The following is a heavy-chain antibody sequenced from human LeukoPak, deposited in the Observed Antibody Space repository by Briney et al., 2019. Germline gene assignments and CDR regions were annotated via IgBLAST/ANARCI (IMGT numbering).Heavy chain of an antibody. CDR2: ISGSGGST. Sequence: GGSLRLSCAASGFTFSSYAMSWVRQAPGKGLGWVSAISGSGGSTYYADSVKGRFTISRDNSKNTLYLQMNSLTTEDTAMYFCARRPVAAEYFQHWGQGTLVTVSS. D-gene: IGHD6-25*01. CDR3: ARRPVAAEYFQH. J-gene: IGHJ1*01. V-gene: IGHV3-23*01. CDR1: GFTFSSYA.